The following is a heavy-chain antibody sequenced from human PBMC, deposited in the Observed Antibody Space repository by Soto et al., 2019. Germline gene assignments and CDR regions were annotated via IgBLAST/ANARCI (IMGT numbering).Heavy chain of an antibody. CDR3: ARQTGLGATNY. D-gene: IGHD1-26*01. CDR1: GFTFNNFW. V-gene: IGHV3-74*01. CDR2: INTDGSVT. J-gene: IGHJ4*02. Sequence: LRLSCAGSGFTFNNFWMHWVRQAPGKGLVWVARINTDGSVTSHADSVKGRFAISRDNAKSTLYLQMNSLRAEDSARYYCARQTGLGATNYWGRGTLVTVSS.